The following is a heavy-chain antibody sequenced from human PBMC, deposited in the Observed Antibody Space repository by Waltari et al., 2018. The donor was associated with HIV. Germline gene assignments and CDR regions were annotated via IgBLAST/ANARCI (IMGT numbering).Heavy chain of an antibody. V-gene: IGHV3-21*01. J-gene: IGHJ4*02. D-gene: IGHD1-26*01. CDR1: GFPFRSYS. CDR2: ISSSSSYI. CDR3: ARDPRRDPTLYYFDY. Sequence: EVQLVESGGGLGKPGGSLRLSCAASGFPFRSYSMNWVRQSPGKGLEWVSSISSSSSYIYYADSVKGRFTISRDNAKNSLYLQMNSLRAEDTAVYYCARDPRRDPTLYYFDYWGQGTLVTVSS.